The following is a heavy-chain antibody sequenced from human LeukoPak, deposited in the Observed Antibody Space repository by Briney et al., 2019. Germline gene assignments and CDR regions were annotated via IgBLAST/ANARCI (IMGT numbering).Heavy chain of an antibody. CDR1: GFNLNSYM. Sequence: GGSLRLSCAASGFNLNSYMLNWVRQAPGKGLEWVSYISSSSSTIYYADSVKGRFTISRDNAKNSLYLQMNSLRAEDTAVYYCARSLVRFLEWFYFDYWGQGTLVTVSS. CDR2: ISSSSSTI. J-gene: IGHJ4*02. CDR3: ARSLVRFLEWFYFDY. D-gene: IGHD3-3*01. V-gene: IGHV3-48*01.